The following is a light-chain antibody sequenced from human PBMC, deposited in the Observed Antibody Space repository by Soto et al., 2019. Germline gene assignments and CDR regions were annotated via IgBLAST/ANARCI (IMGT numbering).Light chain of an antibody. V-gene: IGKV1-5*03. CDR3: LQHNSYPLT. CDR1: QSISSW. J-gene: IGKJ4*01. CDR2: KAS. Sequence: DIQRTQSPSTLSASVGDRVTITCRASQSISSWLAWYQQKPGKAPKLLIYKASSLESGVPSRFSGSGSGTEFTLTISSLQPEDFATYYCLQHNSYPLTFGGGTKVDIK.